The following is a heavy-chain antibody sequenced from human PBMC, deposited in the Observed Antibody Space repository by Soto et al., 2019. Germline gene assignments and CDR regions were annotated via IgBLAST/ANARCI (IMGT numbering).Heavy chain of an antibody. Sequence: GASVKVSCKASGYTFTSYGISWVRQAPGQGLEWMGWISAYNGNTNYAQKLQGRVTMTTDTSTSTAYMELRSLRSDDTAVYYCARGTQSITIFGVVIQDFDYWGQGTLVTSPQ. D-gene: IGHD3-3*01. CDR2: ISAYNGNT. J-gene: IGHJ4*02. V-gene: IGHV1-18*01. CDR3: ARGTQSITIFGVVIQDFDY. CDR1: GYTFTSYG.